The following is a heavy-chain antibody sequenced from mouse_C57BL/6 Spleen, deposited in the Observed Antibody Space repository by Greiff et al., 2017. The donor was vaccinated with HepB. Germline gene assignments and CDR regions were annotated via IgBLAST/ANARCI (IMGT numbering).Heavy chain of an antibody. Sequence: DVKLVESGPELVKPGASVKMSCKASGYTFTDYNMHWVKQSHGKSLEWIGYINPNNGGTSYNQKFKGKATLTVNKSSSTAYMELRSLTSEDSAVYYCASATVVGDYWGQGTTLTVSS. CDR1: GYTFTDYN. V-gene: IGHV1-22*01. CDR2: INPNNGGT. J-gene: IGHJ2*01. CDR3: ASATVVGDY. D-gene: IGHD1-1*01.